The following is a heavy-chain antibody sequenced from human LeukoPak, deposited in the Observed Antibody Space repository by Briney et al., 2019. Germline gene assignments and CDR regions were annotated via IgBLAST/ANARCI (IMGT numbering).Heavy chain of an antibody. CDR2: IRSKASSYAT. D-gene: IGHD6-19*01. V-gene: IGHV3-73*01. CDR1: GFTFSGSA. J-gene: IGHJ4*02. CDR3: TRHGSSGSSGWYDDY. Sequence: GGSLRLSCAASGFTFSGSAMHWVRQASGKGLEWVGRIRSKASSYATAYAASVKGRFTISRDDSKNTAYLQMNSLKTEDTAVYYCTRHGSSGSSGWYDDYWGQGTLVTVSS.